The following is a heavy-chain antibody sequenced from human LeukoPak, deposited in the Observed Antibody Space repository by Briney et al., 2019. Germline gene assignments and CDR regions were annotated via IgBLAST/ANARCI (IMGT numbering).Heavy chain of an antibody. V-gene: IGHV3-21*01. J-gene: IGHJ4*02. D-gene: IGHD2-21*01. CDR2: VSSRSSFI. CDR1: GFTFSTYT. Sequence: GGSLRLSCAASGFTFSTYTMHWVRQAPGKGLEWVSLVSSRSSFINYADSVKGRFIISRDDAKNSLYLQMNSLRAEDTAVYYCARGGGFCGGDCYGIDYWGQGTLVTVPS. CDR3: ARGGGFCGGDCYGIDY.